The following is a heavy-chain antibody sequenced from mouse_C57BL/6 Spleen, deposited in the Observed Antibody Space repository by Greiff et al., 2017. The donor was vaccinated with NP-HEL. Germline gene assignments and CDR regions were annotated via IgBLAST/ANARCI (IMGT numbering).Heavy chain of an antibody. CDR2: IDPNSGGT. Sequence: QVQLQQSGAELVKPGASVKLSCKASGYTFTEYTIHWVKQRSGQGLEWIGRIDPNSGGTKYNEKFKSKATLTVDKPSSTAYMQLSSLTSEDSAVYYCARHYGSSYGFAYWGQGTLVTVSA. D-gene: IGHD1-1*01. CDR3: ARHYGSSYGFAY. CDR1: GYTFTEYT. V-gene: IGHV1-72*01. J-gene: IGHJ3*01.